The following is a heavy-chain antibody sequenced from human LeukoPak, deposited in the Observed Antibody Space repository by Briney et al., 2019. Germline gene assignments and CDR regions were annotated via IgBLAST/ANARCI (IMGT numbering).Heavy chain of an antibody. CDR3: ARRDTAMVIDAFDI. Sequence: SETLSLTCTVSGGSISSSSYYWGWIRQPPGKGLEWIGSIYYSRSTYYNPSLKSRVTISVDTSKNQFSLKLSSVTAADTAVYYCARRDTAMVIDAFDIWGQGTMVTVSS. V-gene: IGHV4-39*07. D-gene: IGHD5-18*01. J-gene: IGHJ3*02. CDR1: GGSISSSSYY. CDR2: IYYSRST.